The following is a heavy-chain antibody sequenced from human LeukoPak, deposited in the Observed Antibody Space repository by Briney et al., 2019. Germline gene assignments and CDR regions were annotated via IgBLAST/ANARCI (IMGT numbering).Heavy chain of an antibody. CDR3: ARERRYDFWSGYPQNYYYYYYMDV. V-gene: IGHV4-34*01. CDR1: GGSISSYY. CDR2: INHSGST. J-gene: IGHJ6*03. D-gene: IGHD3-3*01. Sequence: SETLSLTCTVSGGSISSYYWSWIRQPPGKGLEWIGEINHSGSTNYNPSLKSRVTISVDTSKNQFSLKLSSVTAADTAVYYCARERRYDFWSGYPQNYYYYYYMDVWGKGTTVTVSS.